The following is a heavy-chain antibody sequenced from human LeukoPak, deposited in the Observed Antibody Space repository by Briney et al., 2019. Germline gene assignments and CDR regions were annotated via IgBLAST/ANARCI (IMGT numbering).Heavy chain of an antibody. CDR1: GYTFTSYA. CDR2: INAGNGNT. J-gene: IGHJ5*02. V-gene: IGHV1-3*01. CDR3: ARDYGDYANWFDP. Sequence: ASVKVSRKASGYTFTSYAMHWVRQAPGQRLEWMGWINAGNGNTKYSQKFQGRVTITRDTSASTAYMELSSLRSEDTAVYYCARDYGDYANWFDPWGQGTLVTVSS. D-gene: IGHD4-17*01.